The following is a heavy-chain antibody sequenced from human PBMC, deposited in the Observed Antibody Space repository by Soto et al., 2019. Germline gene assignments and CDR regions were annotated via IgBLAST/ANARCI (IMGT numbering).Heavy chain of an antibody. V-gene: IGHV3-23*01. D-gene: IGHD5-18*01. CDR1: GFTFSSYG. CDR3: AKQRKYRAYYYPMDV. J-gene: IGHJ6*02. Sequence: EMQLLASGGGLVQPGGSLRLSCVASGFTFSSYGMSWVRQAPGKGLEWVAGISGISGRTDYADSVKGRFTISRDNSNNILYLQLNSLRAEDTAIYYCAKQRKYRAYYYPMDVWGQGATVTVSS. CDR2: ISGISGRT.